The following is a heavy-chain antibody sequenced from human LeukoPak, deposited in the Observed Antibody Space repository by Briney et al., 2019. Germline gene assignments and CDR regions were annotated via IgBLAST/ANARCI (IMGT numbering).Heavy chain of an antibody. V-gene: IGHV4-39*01. CDR1: GGSISSSSYY. Sequence: SETLSLTCTVSGGSISSSSYYWGWIRQPPGKGLEWIGSIYYSGSTYYNPSLKSRVTISVDTSKNQFSLKLSSVTAADTAVYYCASSYSSGWYGMDVWGQGTTVTVSS. D-gene: IGHD6-19*01. J-gene: IGHJ6*02. CDR3: ASSYSSGWYGMDV. CDR2: IYYSGST.